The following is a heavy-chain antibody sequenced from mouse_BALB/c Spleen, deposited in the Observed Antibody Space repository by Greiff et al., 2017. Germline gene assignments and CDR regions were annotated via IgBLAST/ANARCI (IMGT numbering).Heavy chain of an antibody. CDR2: ISSGSSTI. CDR1: GFTFSSFG. Sequence: DVMLVESGGGLVQPGGSRKLSCAASGFTFSSFGMHWVRQAPEKGLEWVAYISSGSSTIYYADTVKGRFTISRDNPKNTLFLQMTSLRSEDTAMYYCARHYGNLFDYWGQGTTLTVSS. D-gene: IGHD2-1*01. J-gene: IGHJ2*01. CDR3: ARHYGNLFDY. V-gene: IGHV5-17*02.